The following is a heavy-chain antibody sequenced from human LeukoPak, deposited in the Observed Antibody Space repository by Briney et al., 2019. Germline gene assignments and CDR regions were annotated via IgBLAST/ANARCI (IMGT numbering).Heavy chain of an antibody. CDR1: GFTFSSYE. Sequence: GGSLRLSCAASGFTFSSYEMNWVRQAPGKGLEWVAFIRYDGSNKYYADSVKGRFTISRDNSKNMLYLQMSSLRADDTAVYYCAKDHGSSDWYYFDYWGQGTLVTVSS. D-gene: IGHD6-13*01. CDR3: AKDHGSSDWYYFDY. V-gene: IGHV3-30*02. CDR2: IRYDGSNK. J-gene: IGHJ4*02.